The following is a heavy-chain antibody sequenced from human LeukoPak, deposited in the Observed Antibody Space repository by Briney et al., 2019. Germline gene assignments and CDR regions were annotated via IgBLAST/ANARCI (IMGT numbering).Heavy chain of an antibody. V-gene: IGHV1-69*06. CDR3: AGSSTSPDDWFDP. Sequence: ASVKVSCKASGGTFSSYAISWVRQAPGQGLEWMGGIIPIFGTVNCAQKFQGRVTITADKSTSTAYMELSSLRSEDTAVYYCAGSSTSPDDWFDPWGQGTLVTVSS. CDR1: GGTFSSYA. CDR2: IIPIFGTV. D-gene: IGHD2-2*01. J-gene: IGHJ5*02.